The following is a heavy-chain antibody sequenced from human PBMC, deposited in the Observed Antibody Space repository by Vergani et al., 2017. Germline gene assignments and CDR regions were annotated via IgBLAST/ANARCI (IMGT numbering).Heavy chain of an antibody. CDR3: AREGFYDNIRGTDRPPSYYGMRV. V-gene: IGHV1-18*01. J-gene: IGHJ6*02. CDR1: GYSFINYG. CDR2: VSPYNGHT. Sequence: QSQLVQSGDEVKKPGASVKVSCKTSGYSFINYGISWVRQAPGQGLEWLGWVSPYNGHTNYGQKIQGRVTMTTDTSTRTAYMQLRSLKFDATAVYYCAREGFYDNIRGTDRPPSYYGMRVWGQGTKVTVAS. D-gene: IGHD3-9*01.